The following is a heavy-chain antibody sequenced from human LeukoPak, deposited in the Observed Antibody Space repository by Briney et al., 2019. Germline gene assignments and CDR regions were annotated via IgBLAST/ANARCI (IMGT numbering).Heavy chain of an antibody. D-gene: IGHD3-3*01. CDR3: VRSGGYDFWSGYYYYMDV. J-gene: IGHJ6*03. V-gene: IGHV4-59*01. CDR2: IYYSGST. Sequence: SETLSLTCTVSGGSISSYYWSWIRQPPGKGLEWIGYIYYSGSTNYNPSLKSRVTISVDTSKNRFSLKLSSVTAADTAVYYCVRSGGYDFWSGYYYYMDVWGKGTTVTVSS. CDR1: GGSISSYY.